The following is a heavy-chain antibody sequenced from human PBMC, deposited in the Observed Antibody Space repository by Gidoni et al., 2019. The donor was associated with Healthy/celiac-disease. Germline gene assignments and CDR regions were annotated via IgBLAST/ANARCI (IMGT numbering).Heavy chain of an antibody. Sequence: QVQLQESGPGLVKPAQTLSLPCTVSGGSLRRGGYYWSWIRQHPGKGLEWIGYIYCSGSTYYNPSLKSRVTISVDTSKNQFSLKLSSVTAADTAVYYCARDAITIFGVAHPNAFDIWGQGTMVTVSS. CDR2: IYCSGST. CDR3: ARDAITIFGVAHPNAFDI. CDR1: GGSLRRGGYY. V-gene: IGHV4-31*03. D-gene: IGHD3-3*01. J-gene: IGHJ3*02.